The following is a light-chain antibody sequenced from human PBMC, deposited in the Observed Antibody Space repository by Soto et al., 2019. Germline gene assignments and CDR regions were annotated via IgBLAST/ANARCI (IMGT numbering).Light chain of an antibody. Sequence: ETVMTQSPATLSVSPGERATLSCRASQSISSNLAWYQQKPGQAPRLLIYGASTRATGIPARFTGSGSGTEFTLTISSLQSEDFAVYYCQQYNNWPYTFGQGTRGDIK. J-gene: IGKJ2*01. CDR1: QSISSN. CDR2: GAS. CDR3: QQYNNWPYT. V-gene: IGKV3-15*01.